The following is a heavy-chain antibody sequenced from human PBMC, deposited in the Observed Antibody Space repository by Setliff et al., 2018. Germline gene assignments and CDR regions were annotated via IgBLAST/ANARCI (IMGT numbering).Heavy chain of an antibody. J-gene: IGHJ4*02. CDR1: GYTFTGYY. D-gene: IGHD6-13*01. Sequence: ASVKVSCKASGYTFTGYYLHWVRQAPGQGLEWMGIINPSSGTTSYAQKFQGRVTMTRDTSATTAYVELHSLRSDDTAVYYCATGQHSGSWTLDQWGQGTLVTVSS. V-gene: IGHV1-46*01. CDR3: ATGQHSGSWTLDQ. CDR2: INPSSGTT.